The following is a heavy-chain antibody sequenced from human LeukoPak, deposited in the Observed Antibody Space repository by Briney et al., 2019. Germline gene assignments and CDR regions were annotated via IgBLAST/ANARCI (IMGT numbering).Heavy chain of an antibody. Sequence: HPGGSLRLSCAVSGFTFSAYGMHWVRQAPGKGLEWVAIISYDGINKYYPDSVKGRFTISRDNSKNTLYLQMNSLRAEDTAVYYCAKDTRDDHHSDYWGQGTLATVSS. CDR2: ISYDGINK. V-gene: IGHV3-30*18. D-gene: IGHD1-14*01. CDR3: AKDTRDDHHSDY. J-gene: IGHJ4*02. CDR1: GFTFSAYG.